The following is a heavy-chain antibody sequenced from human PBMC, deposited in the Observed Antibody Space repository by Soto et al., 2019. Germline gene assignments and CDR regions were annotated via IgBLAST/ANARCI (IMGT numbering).Heavy chain of an antibody. D-gene: IGHD3-22*01. J-gene: IGHJ3*02. V-gene: IGHV4-30-2*01. CDR3: ARGGRGGSGYYPAGAFDI. CDR1: GVSISSGGYS. CDR2: IYHSGST. Sequence: PSETLSLTCAVSGVSISSGGYSWSWIRQPPGKGLEWIGYIYHSGSTYYNPSLKSRVTISVDRSKNQFSLKLSSVTAADTAVYYCARGGRGGSGYYPAGAFDIWGQGTMVTVSS.